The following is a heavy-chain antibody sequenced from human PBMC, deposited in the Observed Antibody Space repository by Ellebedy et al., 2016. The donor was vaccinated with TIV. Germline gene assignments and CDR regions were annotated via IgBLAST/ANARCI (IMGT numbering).Heavy chain of an antibody. J-gene: IGHJ4*02. CDR2: IYHTGTT. CDR3: ARDSNGGHP. Sequence: SETLSLTXAVSGGSIASGGHSWNWIRQAPGKGLEWIGYIYHTGTTYYNTSLRSRLTISVDRSENQFSLKLTSVTAADTAVYYCARDSNGGHPWGQGTLVTVSS. CDR1: GGSIASGGHS. V-gene: IGHV4-30-2*01. D-gene: IGHD3-10*01.